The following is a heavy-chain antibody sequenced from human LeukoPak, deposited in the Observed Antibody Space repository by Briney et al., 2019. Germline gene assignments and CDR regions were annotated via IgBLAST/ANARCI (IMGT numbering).Heavy chain of an antibody. CDR2: SYYNGST. CDR3: ARILHYGDRQWDY. Sequence: PSETLSPTCTVSGGSIGSSNCYWGWIRQPPGKGLEWIGSSYYNGSTYYNPSLRSRVAISVDTSKNQFSLKLTSVTAADTAMYYCARILHYGDRQWDYWGQGTLVTVSS. J-gene: IGHJ4*02. CDR1: GGSIGSSNCY. V-gene: IGHV4-39*01. D-gene: IGHD4-17*01.